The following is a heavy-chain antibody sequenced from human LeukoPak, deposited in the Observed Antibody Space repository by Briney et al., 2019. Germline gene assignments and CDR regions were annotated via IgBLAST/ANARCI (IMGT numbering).Heavy chain of an antibody. D-gene: IGHD2-2*02. Sequence: SETLSLXXXXYGXXFSGYYWSWIRQPPGKGLEWIGEINHSGSTNYNPSLKSRVTISVDTSKNQFSLKLSSVTAADTAVYYCARGLPDSCYNYWGQGTLVTVSS. CDR2: INHSGST. CDR3: ARGLPDSCYNY. J-gene: IGHJ4*02. CDR1: GXXFSGYY. V-gene: IGHV4-34*01.